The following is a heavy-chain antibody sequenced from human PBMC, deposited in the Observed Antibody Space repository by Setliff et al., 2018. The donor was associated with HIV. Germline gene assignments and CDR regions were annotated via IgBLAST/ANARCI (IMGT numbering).Heavy chain of an antibody. D-gene: IGHD1-26*01. CDR2: ISHSGNT. J-gene: IGHJ5*02. Sequence: CIRQPPGKGLEWIGCISHSGNTNFNPSLNSRVTISLDTSKNQFSLRLTSLTAADTAIYYCARSTVGAGASFPWGRGILVTVSS. CDR3: ARSTVGAGASFP. V-gene: IGHV4-59*12.